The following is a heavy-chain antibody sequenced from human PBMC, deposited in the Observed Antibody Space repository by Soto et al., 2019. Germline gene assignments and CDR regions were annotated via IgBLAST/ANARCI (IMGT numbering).Heavy chain of an antibody. CDR2: ISGSGGST. CDR3: AKDREYGDFFDY. D-gene: IGHD4-17*01. V-gene: IGHV3-23*01. Sequence: GGSLRLSCAASGFTFSSYAMSWVRQAPGKGLEWVSAISGSGGSTYYADSVKGRFTISRDNSKNTRYMQMNSLRAEDTAVYYCAKDREYGDFFDYWGQGTLVTVSS. J-gene: IGHJ4*02. CDR1: GFTFSSYA.